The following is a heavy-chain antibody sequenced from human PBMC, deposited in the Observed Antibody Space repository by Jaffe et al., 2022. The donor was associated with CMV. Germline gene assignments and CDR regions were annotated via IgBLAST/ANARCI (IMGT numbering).Heavy chain of an antibody. CDR1: GFTLSSYA. CDR2: ISGNGGST. Sequence: EVQLLESGGGLVQPGGSLRLSCAASGFTLSSYAMSWVRQAPGKGLEWVSFISGNGGSTYYADSVKGRFTISRDNSKNTLYLQMNSLRVEDTAIYYCAKDLLGHIAARVFDYWGQGTLVTVSS. D-gene: IGHD6-6*01. CDR3: AKDLLGHIAARVFDY. J-gene: IGHJ4*02. V-gene: IGHV3-23*01.